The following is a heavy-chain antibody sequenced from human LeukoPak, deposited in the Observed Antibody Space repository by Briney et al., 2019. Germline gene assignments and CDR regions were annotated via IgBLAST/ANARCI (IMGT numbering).Heavy chain of an antibody. D-gene: IGHD4-11*01. CDR1: GFTFSGSA. J-gene: IGHJ6*02. Sequence: PGGSLRLSCAASGFTFSGSAMHWVRQASGKGLEWVGRIRSKANSYATAYAASVKGRFTISRDDSKNTAYLQMNSLKTEDTAVYYCTRPSMTTVTPLSTSTRYGMDVWGQGTTVTVSS. V-gene: IGHV3-73*01. CDR2: IRSKANSYAT. CDR3: TRPSMTTVTPLSTSTRYGMDV.